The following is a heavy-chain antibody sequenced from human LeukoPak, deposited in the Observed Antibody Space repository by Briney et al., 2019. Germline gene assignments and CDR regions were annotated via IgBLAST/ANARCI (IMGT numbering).Heavy chain of an antibody. CDR3: ARAYGKWNDVYFYAFDL. CDR2: INWNGRRI. CDR1: RFTFDEYG. Sequence: GGSLRLSCAASRFTFDEYGMSWVRQTAGKGPEGVSGINWNGRRIVYADSVKGRFTVSRDNAKSSLYLQMNSLRAEDTAVYYCARAYGKWNDVYFYAFDLWGQGTMVTVSS. V-gene: IGHV3-20*04. J-gene: IGHJ3*01. D-gene: IGHD1-20*01.